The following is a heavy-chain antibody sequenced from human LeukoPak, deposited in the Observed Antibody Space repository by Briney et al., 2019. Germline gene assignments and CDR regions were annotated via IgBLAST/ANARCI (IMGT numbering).Heavy chain of an antibody. Sequence: PGGSLRLSCVASGFTFTNYGMGWVRQAPGKGLEWVSAISGTGGRTYYAGSAKGRLTISKDDSKNTLYLQMNSLRAEDTVVYYCAKEGGFQLPFDSWGQGTLVTVSS. V-gene: IGHV3-23*01. CDR3: AKEGGFQLPFDS. D-gene: IGHD2-2*01. J-gene: IGHJ4*02. CDR1: GFTFTNYG. CDR2: ISGTGGRT.